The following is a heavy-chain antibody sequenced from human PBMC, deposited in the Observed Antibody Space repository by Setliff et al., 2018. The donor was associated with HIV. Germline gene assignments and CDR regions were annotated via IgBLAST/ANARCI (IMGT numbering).Heavy chain of an antibody. D-gene: IGHD3-10*01. J-gene: IGHJ5*01. V-gene: IGHV4-34*01. CDR2: INHSGST. CDR3: ARQGNAIYGEVDS. Sequence: PSETLSLTCAVYGGSFSGYYWTYLRQPPGKGLEWIGEINHSGSTNYNPSLKSRVTISVDTSKNHFSLKLSSVTAADTAVYYCARQGNAIYGEVDSWGQGTRVTVSS. CDR1: GGSFSGYY.